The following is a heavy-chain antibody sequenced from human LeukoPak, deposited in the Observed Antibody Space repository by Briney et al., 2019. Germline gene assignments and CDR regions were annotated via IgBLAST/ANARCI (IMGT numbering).Heavy chain of an antibody. J-gene: IGHJ3*02. Sequence: SVKVSCKASGYTFTSYDINWVRQATGQGLEWMGWMNPNSGNTGYAQKFQGRVTMTRNTSISTAYMELSSLRSEDTAVYYCARGFHVGYYYDSSGYPDAFDIWGQGTMVTVSS. CDR3: ARGFHVGYYYDSSGYPDAFDI. CDR1: GYTFTSYD. CDR2: MNPNSGNT. V-gene: IGHV1-8*01. D-gene: IGHD3-22*01.